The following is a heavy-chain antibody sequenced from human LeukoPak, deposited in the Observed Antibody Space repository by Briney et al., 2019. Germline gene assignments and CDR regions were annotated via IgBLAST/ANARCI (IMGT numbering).Heavy chain of an antibody. D-gene: IGHD2-21*01. CDR2: INHSGST. CDR1: GGSFSGYY. V-gene: IGHV4-34*01. CDR3: ARGRIWFDP. Sequence: SETLSLTCAVYGGSFSGYYWSWIRQPPGKGLEWIGEINHSGSTNYNPSLKSRVTISVDTSKNQFSLKLSSVTAADTAVYYCARGRIWFDPWGQGTLVTVSS. J-gene: IGHJ5*02.